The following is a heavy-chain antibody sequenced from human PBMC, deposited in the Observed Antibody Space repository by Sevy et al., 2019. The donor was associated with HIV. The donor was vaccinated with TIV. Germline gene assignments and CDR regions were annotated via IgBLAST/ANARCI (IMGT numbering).Heavy chain of an antibody. CDR3: ARALGNWGGL. J-gene: IGHJ4*02. Sequence: GGSLRLSCTSPEFTFSTYWMHWVRQVPGKGLVWVSHINTDGSVTHYADSVKGRFTIYRDNVKSTVYLQMNSVRVEDTAVYYCARALGNWGGLWGRGTLVTVSS. CDR1: EFTFSTYW. D-gene: IGHD7-27*01. CDR2: INTDGSVT. V-gene: IGHV3-74*01.